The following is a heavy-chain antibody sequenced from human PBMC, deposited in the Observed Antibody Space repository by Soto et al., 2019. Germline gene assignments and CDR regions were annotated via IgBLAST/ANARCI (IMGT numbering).Heavy chain of an antibody. CDR2: INWNGGGT. V-gene: IGHV3-20*04. CDR1: GFTFDDYG. Sequence: PGGSLRLSCAASGFTFDDYGMNWVRQAPGKGLEWVSGINWNGGGTGYADSVKGRFSISRDNAKNSLYLQMNSLRAEDTAFYYCARVRGSGYTSAAPLGYFDYWGQGTLVTVSS. CDR3: ARVRGSGYTSAAPLGYFDY. J-gene: IGHJ4*02. D-gene: IGHD6-19*01.